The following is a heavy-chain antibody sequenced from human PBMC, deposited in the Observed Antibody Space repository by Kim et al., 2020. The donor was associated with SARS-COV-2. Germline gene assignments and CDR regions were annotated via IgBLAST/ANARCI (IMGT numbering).Heavy chain of an antibody. V-gene: IGHV3-64*01. D-gene: IGHD3-10*01. J-gene: IGHJ4*02. CDR3: ARAYQNYYDYFDY. Sequence: YANSGKGRFTISRDNSKNTLYLQMGSLRAEDMAVYYCARAYQNYYDYFDYWGQGTLVTVSS.